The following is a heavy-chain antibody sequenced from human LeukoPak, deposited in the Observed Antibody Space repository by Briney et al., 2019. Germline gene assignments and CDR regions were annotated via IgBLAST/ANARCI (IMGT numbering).Heavy chain of an antibody. D-gene: IGHD3-10*01. V-gene: IGHV4-34*01. CDR1: GGSFSGYY. CDR3: ARGLLWSRVFDY. CDR2: INHSGST. J-gene: IGHJ4*02. Sequence: MPSETLSLTCAVYGGSFSGYYWSWIRQPPGKGLEWIGEINHSGSTNYNPSLKSRVTISVDTSKNQFSLKLSSVTAADTAVYYCARGLLWSRVFDYWGQGTLVTVSS.